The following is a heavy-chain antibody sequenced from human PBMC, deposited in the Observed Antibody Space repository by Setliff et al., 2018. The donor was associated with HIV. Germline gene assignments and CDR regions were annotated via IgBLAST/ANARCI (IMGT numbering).Heavy chain of an antibody. CDR3: AKATAAWDDAFDI. J-gene: IGHJ3*02. Sequence: GGSLRLSCAASGFTFSSHAMDWVRQAPGKGLEWVSAISGSGGSTYYRESVKGRFTVSRDNSNNTVYLQMNSLRAEDTAVYYCAKATAAWDDAFDIWGQGTMVTVSS. CDR2: ISGSGGST. V-gene: IGHV3-23*01. D-gene: IGHD6-13*01. CDR1: GFTFSSHA.